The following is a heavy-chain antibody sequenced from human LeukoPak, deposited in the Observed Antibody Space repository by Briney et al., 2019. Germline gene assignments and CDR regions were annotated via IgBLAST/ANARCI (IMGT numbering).Heavy chain of an antibody. CDR3: AREIYGGNSVGLDY. CDR1: GFTFSSYA. CDR2: ISGSGGST. J-gene: IGHJ4*02. D-gene: IGHD4-23*01. V-gene: IGHV3-23*01. Sequence: GGSLRLSCAASGFTFSSYAMSWVRQAPGKGLEWVSAISGSGGSTYYADSVKGRFTISRDNSKNTLYLQMNSLRAEDTAVYYCAREIYGGNSVGLDYWGQGTLVTVSS.